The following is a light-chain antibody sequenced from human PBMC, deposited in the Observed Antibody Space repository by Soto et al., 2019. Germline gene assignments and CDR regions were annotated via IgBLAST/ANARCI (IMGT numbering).Light chain of an antibody. V-gene: IGKV1-17*01. CDR2: AAS. Sequence: DIQMTQSPSSLSASVGDRVTITCRASQGIRNDLDWYQQKPGKAPKRLIYAASSLQSGVPSRFSGSGSGTEFALTISSLQPEDFATYYCLQHNSYPWTFGQGTKVEIK. CDR3: LQHNSYPWT. J-gene: IGKJ1*01. CDR1: QGIRND.